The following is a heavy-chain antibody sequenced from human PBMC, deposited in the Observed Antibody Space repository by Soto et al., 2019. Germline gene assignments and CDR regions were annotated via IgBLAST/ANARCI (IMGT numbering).Heavy chain of an antibody. J-gene: IGHJ4*02. CDR2: IHSSRGTT. CDR3: ATSLSGYYYSY. Sequence: EVPLVESGGDLVQPGGSLRLSCAASGLTFSSYEMMWVRQAPGKGLEWISFIHSSRGTTYYADSVKGRFTISRDNAQNSLYLQVTSLRAEDTAVYYCATSLSGYYYSYWGQGTLVTVSS. CDR1: GLTFSSYE. D-gene: IGHD3-22*01. V-gene: IGHV3-48*03.